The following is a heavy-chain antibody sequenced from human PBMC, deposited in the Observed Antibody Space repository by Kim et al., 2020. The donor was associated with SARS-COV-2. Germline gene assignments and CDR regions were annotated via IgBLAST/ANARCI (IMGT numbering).Heavy chain of an antibody. J-gene: IGHJ2*01. V-gene: IGHV3-53*01. Sequence: GGSLRLSCAASGFSVSVNYMSWVRQAPGKGLECVSIVYSDGTIHYADSVRGRLTISRDNFKNTVYLQVNSLRADDTAIYYCARGWVQRWSDDWYFDLWGRGTRVRVSS. CDR3: ARGWVQRWSDDWYFDL. CDR1: GFSVSVNY. CDR2: VYSDGTI. D-gene: IGHD5-18*01.